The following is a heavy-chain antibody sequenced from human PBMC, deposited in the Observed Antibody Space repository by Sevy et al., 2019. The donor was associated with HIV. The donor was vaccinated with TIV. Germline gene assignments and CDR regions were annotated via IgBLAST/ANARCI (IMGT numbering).Heavy chain of an antibody. J-gene: IGHJ3*02. V-gene: IGHV1-8*03. CDR2: LNPSSSNT. CDR3: ARAAAGDYDAFDI. D-gene: IGHD6-13*01. Sequence: ASVKVSCKASGYTFSVYDINWVRQVTGQGLEWMGWLNPSSSNTGYAENFQGRVTFTMDSSTSTGYMEMSSLRSEDTAVYYCARAAAGDYDAFDIWGQGTLVTVSS. CDR1: GYTFSVYD.